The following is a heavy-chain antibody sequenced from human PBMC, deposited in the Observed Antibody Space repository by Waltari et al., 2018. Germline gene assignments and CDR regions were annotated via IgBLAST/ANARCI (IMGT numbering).Heavy chain of an antibody. V-gene: IGHV1-69*02. CDR1: GGTFSSYT. CDR2: IIPILCIA. Sequence: QVQLVQSGAEVKKPGSSVKVSCKASGGTFSSYTISWVRQAPGQGLEWMGRIIPILCIANYAQKFQGRVTITADKSTSTAYMELSSLRSEDTAVYYCAVDPRMDCGGDCYSPFDYWGQGTLVTVSS. CDR3: AVDPRMDCGGDCYSPFDY. J-gene: IGHJ4*02. D-gene: IGHD2-21*02.